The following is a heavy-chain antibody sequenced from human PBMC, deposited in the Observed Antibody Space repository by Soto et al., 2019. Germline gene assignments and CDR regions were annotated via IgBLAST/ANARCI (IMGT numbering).Heavy chain of an antibody. V-gene: IGHV3-21*01. CDR2: NSSSSSYI. J-gene: IGHJ6*02. Sequence: SGFNFSSYSMHWVQQAPGQGLEWVSKNSSSSSYIYYADSVKGRFTISRDNAKNSLYLQMNSLRAEDTAVYYCARDLLTSYYDILTGYPIYYYYGMDVWGQGTTVTVSS. CDR1: GFNFSSYS. D-gene: IGHD3-9*01. CDR3: ARDLLTSYYDILTGYPIYYYYGMDV.